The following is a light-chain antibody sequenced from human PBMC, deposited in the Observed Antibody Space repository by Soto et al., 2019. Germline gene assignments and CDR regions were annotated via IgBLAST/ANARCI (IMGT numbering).Light chain of an antibody. Sequence: EIVLTQSPGTLSLSPGERATLSCRASQSVSSSYLAWYQQKPGQAPRLLIYGASSRATGIPDRFSGSGSGTDFTLTISRLEPEDFAVYYCQQYGSSPFTFVGRTKVEIK. J-gene: IGKJ4*01. CDR2: GAS. CDR3: QQYGSSPFT. CDR1: QSVSSSY. V-gene: IGKV3-20*01.